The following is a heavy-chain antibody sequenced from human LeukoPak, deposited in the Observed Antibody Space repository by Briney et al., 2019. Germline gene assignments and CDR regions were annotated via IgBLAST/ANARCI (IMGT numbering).Heavy chain of an antibody. D-gene: IGHD3-16*01. V-gene: IGHV3-30*02. CDR1: GFTFSSYG. J-gene: IGHJ1*01. CDR3: AKDNVITRRAYFKH. Sequence: PGGSLRLSCAASGFTFSSYGMHWVRQAPGKGLEWVAFIRYDGSNKYYADSVKGRFTISRDNSKNTLYLQMNSLRAEDTAVYYCAKDNVITRRAYFKHWGQGTLVTVSS. CDR2: IRYDGSNK.